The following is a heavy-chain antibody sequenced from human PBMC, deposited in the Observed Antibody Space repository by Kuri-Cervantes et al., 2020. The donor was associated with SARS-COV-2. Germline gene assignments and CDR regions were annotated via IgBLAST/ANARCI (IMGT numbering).Heavy chain of an antibody. V-gene: IGHV3-7*02. CDR1: GFTFSNYW. CDR2: TNQDGNEK. D-gene: IGHD3-9*01. CDR3: ARGRNYDILTGYYISTPFDY. Sequence: GESLKISCAASGFTFSNYWMTWVRQAPGKGLEWVANTNQDGNEKHYADSVKGRFTISRDNSKNTLYLQMNSLRAEDTAVYYCARGRNYDILTGYYISTPFDYWGQGTLVTVSS. J-gene: IGHJ4*02.